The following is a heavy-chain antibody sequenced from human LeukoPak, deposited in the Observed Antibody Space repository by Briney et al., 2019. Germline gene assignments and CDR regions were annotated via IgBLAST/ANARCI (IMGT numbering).Heavy chain of an antibody. D-gene: IGHD4-23*01. J-gene: IGHJ4*02. CDR1: GFTFGDYT. V-gene: IGHV3-49*03. CDR3: TRDTTLVRPIDY. CDR2: IRSKAYGGTT. Sequence: GGSLRLSCTGSGFTFGDYTMTWFRQAPGKGLEWVGFIRSKAYGGTTEYAASVKGRFTISRDDSKSIAFLQMNSLKIEDTAAYYCTRDTTLVRPIDYWGQGTLVTVSS.